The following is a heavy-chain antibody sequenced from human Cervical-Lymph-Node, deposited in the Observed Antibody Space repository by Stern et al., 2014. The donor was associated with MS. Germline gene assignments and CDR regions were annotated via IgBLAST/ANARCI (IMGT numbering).Heavy chain of an antibody. D-gene: IGHD2/OR15-2a*01. V-gene: IGHV3-21*02. CDR1: GFTFGSYS. CDR2: ISSSSSNI. Sequence: DVQLVESGGGLVKPGGSLKLSCAVSGFTFGSYSMNWVRQAPGKGREWVSSISSSSSNIYYADSVKGRFTISRDNTKNSLSLQMNSLRAEDTAVYYCARDYDGNYLTYFEYWGQGTLVTVSS. J-gene: IGHJ4*02. CDR3: ARDYDGNYLTYFEY.